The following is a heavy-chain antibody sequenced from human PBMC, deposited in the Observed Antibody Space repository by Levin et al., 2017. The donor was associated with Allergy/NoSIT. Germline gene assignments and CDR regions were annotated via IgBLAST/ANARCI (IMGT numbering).Heavy chain of an antibody. J-gene: IGHJ4*02. D-gene: IGHD3-10*01. CDR2: ISYDGSNK. CDR1: GFTFSSYA. Sequence: GESLKISCAASGFTFSSYAMHWVRQAPGKGLEWVAVISYDGSNKYYADSVKGRFTISRDNSKNTLYLQMNSLRAEDTAVYYCARVGSTMVRGVIIEYFDYWGQGTLVTVSS. CDR3: ARVGSTMVRGVIIEYFDY. V-gene: IGHV3-30-3*01.